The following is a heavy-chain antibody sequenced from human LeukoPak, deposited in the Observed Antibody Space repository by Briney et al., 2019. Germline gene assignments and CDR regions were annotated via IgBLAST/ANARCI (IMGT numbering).Heavy chain of an antibody. CDR2: INPSGGST. CDR1: GYTFTGYY. V-gene: IGHV1-46*01. J-gene: IGHJ6*03. CDR3: ATKLEWLDQGLYYYYYMDV. D-gene: IGHD3-3*01. Sequence: ASVKVSCKASGYTFTGYYMLWVRQAPGQGLEWMGIINPSGGSTSYAQKFQGRVTMTRDTSTSTVYMELSSLRSEDTAVYYCATKLEWLDQGLYYYYYMDVWGKGTTVTVSS.